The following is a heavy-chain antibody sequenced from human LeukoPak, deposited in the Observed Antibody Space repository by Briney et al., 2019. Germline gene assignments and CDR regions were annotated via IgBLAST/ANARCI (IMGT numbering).Heavy chain of an antibody. J-gene: IGHJ4*02. CDR3: SREGRSGEFDY. Sequence: ASVKVSCKASGYTITDYYIHWVRQAPGQGLEWMGWINPNSGGTNYAQKFQGRVTMTRDTSISTAYMELSRLRSDDTAVYYCSREGRSGEFDYWGQGTLVTVSS. CDR1: GYTITDYY. CDR2: INPNSGGT. V-gene: IGHV1-2*02. D-gene: IGHD1-26*01.